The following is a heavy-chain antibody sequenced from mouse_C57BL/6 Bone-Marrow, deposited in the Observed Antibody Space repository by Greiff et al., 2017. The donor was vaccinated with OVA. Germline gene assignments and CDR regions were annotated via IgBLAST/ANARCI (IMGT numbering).Heavy chain of an antibody. CDR1: GFTFSSYA. Sequence: EVQLVESGGGLVKPGGSLKLSCAASGFTFSSYAMSWVRQTPEKRLEWVATISDGGSYTYYPDNVKGRFTISRDNAKNNLYLQMSHLKSEDTAMYYCARKGITTVVATDYYAMDYWGQGTSVTVSS. D-gene: IGHD1-1*01. CDR2: ISDGGSYT. CDR3: ARKGITTVVATDYYAMDY. V-gene: IGHV5-4*01. J-gene: IGHJ4*01.